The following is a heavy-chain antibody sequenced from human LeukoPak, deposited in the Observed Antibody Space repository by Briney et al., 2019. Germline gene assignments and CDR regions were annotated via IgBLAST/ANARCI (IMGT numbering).Heavy chain of an antibody. CDR3: ASFYGSGSRNYYYYYMDV. J-gene: IGHJ6*03. V-gene: IGHV1-69*13. Sequence: GASVKVSCKASGYTFTSYAISWVRQAPGQGLEWMGGIIPIFGTANYAQKFQGRVTITADESTSTAYMELSSLRSEDTAVYYCASFYGSGSRNYYYYYMDVWGKGTTVTISS. CDR2: IIPIFGTA. CDR1: GYTFTSYA. D-gene: IGHD3-10*01.